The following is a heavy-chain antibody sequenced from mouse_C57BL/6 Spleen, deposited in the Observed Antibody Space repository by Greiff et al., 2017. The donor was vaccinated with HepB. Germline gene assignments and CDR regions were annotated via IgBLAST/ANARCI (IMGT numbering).Heavy chain of an antibody. J-gene: IGHJ2*01. CDR2: IDPSDSYT. V-gene: IGHV1-50*01. CDR1: GYTFTSYW. Sequence: QVQLQQPGAELVKPGASVKLSCKASGYTFTSYWMQWVKQRPGQGLEWIGEIDPSDSYTNYNQKFKGKATLTVDTSSSTAYMQLSSLTAADSAVYYCARSPYYGSSYGDYWGQGTTLTVSS. D-gene: IGHD1-1*01. CDR3: ARSPYYGSSYGDY.